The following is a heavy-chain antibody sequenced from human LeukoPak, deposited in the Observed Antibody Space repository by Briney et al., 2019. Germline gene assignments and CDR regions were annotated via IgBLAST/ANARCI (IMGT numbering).Heavy chain of an antibody. D-gene: IGHD6-19*01. CDR3: AKSPSGSGWSLPFDY. V-gene: IGHV3-9*01. CDR2: ISWNSGSI. Sequence: PGGSLRLSCAASGFTFSSYAMHWVRQAPGKGLEWVSGISWNSGSIGYADSVKGRFTISRDNAKNSLYLQMNSLRAEGTALYYCAKSPSGSGWSLPFDYWGQGTLVTVSS. J-gene: IGHJ4*02. CDR1: GFTFSSYA.